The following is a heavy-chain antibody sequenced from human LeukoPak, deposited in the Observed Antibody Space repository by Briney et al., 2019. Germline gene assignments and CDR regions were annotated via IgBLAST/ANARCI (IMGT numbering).Heavy chain of an antibody. V-gene: IGHV3-23*01. J-gene: IGHJ4*02. CDR3: AKNWDGAGSPPDY. Sequence: GGSLRLSRAASGFTFSSYAMSWVRQAPGKGLEWVSAISGSGCSTYYADSVKGRFTISRDNSKNTLYLQMTSLGAEDTAVYYCAKNWDGAGSPPDYWGQGTLVTVSS. CDR2: ISGSGCST. D-gene: IGHD3-10*01. CDR1: GFTFSSYA.